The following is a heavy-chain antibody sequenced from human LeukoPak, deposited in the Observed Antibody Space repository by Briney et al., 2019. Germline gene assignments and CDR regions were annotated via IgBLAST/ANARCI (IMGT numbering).Heavy chain of an antibody. CDR1: GGSISSYY. V-gene: IGHV4-59*08. Sequence: SETLSLTCTVSGGSISSYYWSWIRQPPGKGLEWIGYIYYSGSTNYNPSLKSRVTISVDTSKNQFSLKLSSVTAADTAVYFCARHNSGWSLGHPNWFDPWGQGTQVTVSS. CDR3: ARHNSGWSLGHPNWFDP. D-gene: IGHD6-19*01. J-gene: IGHJ5*02. CDR2: IYYSGST.